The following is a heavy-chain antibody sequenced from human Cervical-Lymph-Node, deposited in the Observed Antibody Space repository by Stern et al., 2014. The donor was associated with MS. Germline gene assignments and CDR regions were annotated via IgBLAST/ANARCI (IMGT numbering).Heavy chain of an antibody. J-gene: IGHJ6*02. V-gene: IGHV1-69*01. CDR3: ARGASSAAWYKHAVDV. CDR1: GDTSNTDA. D-gene: IGHD1-14*01. Sequence: VQLVQSGAEVQKPGSSVKVSCKASGDTSNTDAIHWVRQAPGQGLEWMGGLLPVLGTPVYAQRFKGRVSIAADESTATDYMELSSRRSDDTAVYYCARGASSAAWYKHAVDVWGQGTTVTVSS. CDR2: LLPVLGTP.